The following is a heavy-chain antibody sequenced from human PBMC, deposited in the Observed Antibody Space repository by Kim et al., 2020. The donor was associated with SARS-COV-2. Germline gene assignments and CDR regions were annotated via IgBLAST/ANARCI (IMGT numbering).Heavy chain of an antibody. V-gene: IGHV4-31*03. CDR1: GGSISSGGYY. Sequence: SETLSLTCTVSGGSISSGGYYWSCIRQHPGKGLEWIGYIYYSGSTYYNPSLKSRVTISVDTSKNQFSLKLSSVTAADTAVYYCARVFGTGKTIDYWGQGTLVTVSS. J-gene: IGHJ4*02. CDR2: IYYSGST. CDR3: ARVFGTGKTIDY. D-gene: IGHD3-3*01.